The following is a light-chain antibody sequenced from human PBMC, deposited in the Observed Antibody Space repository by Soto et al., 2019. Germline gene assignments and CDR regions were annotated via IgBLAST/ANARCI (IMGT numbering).Light chain of an antibody. CDR3: QQYGSSAT. Sequence: EIVLTQSPATLSLSPGERATLSCRASQSVSSYLAWYQQKPGQAPRLLIYDASNRATGIPARFSGSGSGTDFTLTISSLEPEDFAFYYCQQYGSSATFGGGTKVE. CDR2: DAS. J-gene: IGKJ4*01. CDR1: QSVSSY. V-gene: IGKV3-11*01.